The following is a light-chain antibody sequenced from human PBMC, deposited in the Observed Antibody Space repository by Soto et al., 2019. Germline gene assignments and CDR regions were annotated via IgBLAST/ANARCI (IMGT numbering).Light chain of an antibody. V-gene: IGLV2-14*01. Sequence: SVLTQPASVSGSPGQSITISCTGTSSDVGGYNYVSWYQQHPGKAPKLMIYDVSNRPSGVSNRFSGSKSGNTASLTISGLQAEDEADYYCSSYTSISTHVFGTGTKVTVL. CDR2: DVS. J-gene: IGLJ1*01. CDR1: SSDVGGYNY. CDR3: SSYTSISTHV.